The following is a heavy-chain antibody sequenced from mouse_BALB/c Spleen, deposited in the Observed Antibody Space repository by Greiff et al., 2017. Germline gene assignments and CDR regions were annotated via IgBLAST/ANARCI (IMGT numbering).Heavy chain of an antibody. J-gene: IGHJ4*01. CDR2: INPSTGGT. CDR1: GYSFTDYY. CDR3: ARRAMNY. Sequence: VQLQQSGPELVKTGASVKISCKASGYSFTDYYMHWVKQSPEKSFEWIGEINPSTGGTSYNQKFKGKATLTVDKSSSTAYMQLKSLTSEDSAVYYCARRAMNYWGQGTSGTVSS. V-gene: IGHV1-42*01.